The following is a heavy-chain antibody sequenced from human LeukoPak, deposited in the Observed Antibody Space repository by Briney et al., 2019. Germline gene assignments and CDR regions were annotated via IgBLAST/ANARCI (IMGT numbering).Heavy chain of an antibody. V-gene: IGHV4-30-4*08. CDR1: GFTFSDYY. J-gene: IGHJ3*02. CDR2: IYYSGST. CDR3: ARAPSSITIFGVVIPDAFDI. D-gene: IGHD3-3*01. Sequence: LRLSCAASGFTFSDYYMSWIRQPPGKGLEWIGYIYYSGSTYYNPSLKSRVTISVDTSKNQFSLKLSSVTAADTAVYYCARAPSSITIFGVVIPDAFDIWGQGTMVTVSS.